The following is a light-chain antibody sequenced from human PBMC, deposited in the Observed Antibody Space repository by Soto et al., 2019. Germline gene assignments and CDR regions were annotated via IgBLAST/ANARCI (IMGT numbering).Light chain of an antibody. CDR3: QQYNSYSPT. CDR1: QSISSW. Sequence: QLTQSPSSLSSSVGDRFTITCRASQSISSWLAWFQQKPGKAPKLLIYKASSLESGVPSRFSGSGSGTEFTLTISSLQPDDFATYYCQQYNSYSPTFGQGTKVDIK. CDR2: KAS. J-gene: IGKJ1*01. V-gene: IGKV1-5*03.